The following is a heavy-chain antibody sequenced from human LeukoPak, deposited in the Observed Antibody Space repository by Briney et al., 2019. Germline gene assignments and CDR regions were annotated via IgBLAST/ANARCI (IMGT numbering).Heavy chain of an antibody. CDR1: GGTFSSYA. CDR2: IIPIFGTA. V-gene: IGHV1-69*05. CDR3: ATRKMGYSYGPNWFDP. D-gene: IGHD5-18*01. J-gene: IGHJ5*02. Sequence: GASVKVSCKASGGTFSSYAISWVRQAPGQGLEWMGGIIPIFGTANYAQKFQGRVTITTDESTSTAYMELSSLRSEDTAVYYCATRKMGYSYGPNWFDPWGQGTLVTVSS.